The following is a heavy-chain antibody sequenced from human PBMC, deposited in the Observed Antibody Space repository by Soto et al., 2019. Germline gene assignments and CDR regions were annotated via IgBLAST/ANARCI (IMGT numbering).Heavy chain of an antibody. V-gene: IGHV1-46*01. CDR3: ARDWSGYAFDY. J-gene: IGHJ4*02. CDR2: INPSGGST. CDR1: GYTFTSYY. Sequence: ASVKVSCKASGYTFTSYYMNWVRQAPGQGLEWLGIINPSGGSTSYAQKFQGRVTMTRDTSTSTVYMELSSLRSEDTAVYYCARDWSGYAFDYWGQGTLVTVSS. D-gene: IGHD3-3*01.